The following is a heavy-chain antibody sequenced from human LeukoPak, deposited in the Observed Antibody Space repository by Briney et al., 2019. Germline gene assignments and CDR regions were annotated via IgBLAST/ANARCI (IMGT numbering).Heavy chain of an antibody. D-gene: IGHD1-7*01. CDR3: ARAPSTGTTDY. J-gene: IGHJ4*02. CDR1: GFTFSSYA. Sequence: GGSLRLSCAASGFTFSSYAMSWVRQAPGKGLEWVSAISGSGGSTYYADSVKGRFTISRDNAKNSLYLQLNSLRAEDTAVYYCARAPSTGTTDYWGQGTLVTVSS. CDR2: ISGSGGST. V-gene: IGHV3-23*01.